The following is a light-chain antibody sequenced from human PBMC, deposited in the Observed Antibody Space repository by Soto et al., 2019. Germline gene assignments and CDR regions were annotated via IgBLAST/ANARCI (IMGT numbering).Light chain of an antibody. CDR3: QSFDSILSGVV. Sequence: QSVLTQAPSVSGAPGQRVSISCTGSSSNNGAGYDVHWYQQLPGTAPKLLIYGNSNRPSGVPDRFSGSKSGTSASLAITGLHAEDEADYYCQSFDSILSGVVFGGGTKVTVL. J-gene: IGLJ2*01. V-gene: IGLV1-40*01. CDR2: GNS. CDR1: SSNNGAGYD.